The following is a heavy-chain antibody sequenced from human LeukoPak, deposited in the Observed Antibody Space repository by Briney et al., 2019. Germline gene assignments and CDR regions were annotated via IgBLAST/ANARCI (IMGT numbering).Heavy chain of an antibody. J-gene: IGHJ4*02. V-gene: IGHV4-39*07. CDR1: GGSISSGSYY. CDR3: ARVWFGELLFGGYFDY. D-gene: IGHD3-10*01. Sequence: SETLSLTCTVSGGSISSGSYYWGWIRQPPGKGLEWIGSIYYSGSTYYNPSLKSRVTISVDTSKNQFSLKLSSVTAADTAVYYCARVWFGELLFGGYFDYWGQGTLVTVSS. CDR2: IYYSGST.